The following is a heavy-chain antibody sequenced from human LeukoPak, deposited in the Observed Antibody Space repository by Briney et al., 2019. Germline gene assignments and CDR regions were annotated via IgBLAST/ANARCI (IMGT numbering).Heavy chain of an antibody. V-gene: IGHV4-34*01. CDR3: ARGYSVDY. Sequence: SQTLSLTCAVYGGSFSGYYWSWIRQPPGKGLEWIGEINHSGSTNYNPSLKSRVTISVDTSKNQFSLKLSSVTAADTAVYYCARGYSVDYWGQGSLVTVSS. CDR2: INHSGST. CDR1: GGSFSGYY. J-gene: IGHJ4*02. D-gene: IGHD2-21*01.